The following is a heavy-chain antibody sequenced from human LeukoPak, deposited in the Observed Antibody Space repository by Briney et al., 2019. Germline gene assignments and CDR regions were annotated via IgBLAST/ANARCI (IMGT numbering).Heavy chain of an antibody. J-gene: IGHJ3*02. Sequence: PSETLSLTCTVSGYSISSGYYWGWIRQPPGKGLEWIGSIYHSGSTYYNPSLKSLFTISVDTSKNQFSLKLSSVTAADTAVYYCARVGSGSYGLWPRPNDAFDIWGQGTMVTVSS. V-gene: IGHV4-38-2*02. CDR1: GYSISSGYY. CDR3: ARVGSGSYGLWPRPNDAFDI. D-gene: IGHD1-26*01. CDR2: IYHSGST.